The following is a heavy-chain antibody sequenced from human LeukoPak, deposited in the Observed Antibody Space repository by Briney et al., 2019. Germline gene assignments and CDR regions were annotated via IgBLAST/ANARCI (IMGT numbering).Heavy chain of an antibody. D-gene: IGHD2-2*01. J-gene: IGHJ4*02. V-gene: IGHV1-18*01. CDR1: GYTFTSYG. Sequence: GASVTVSCKASGYTFTSYGISWVRQAPGQGLEWMGWISAYNGNTNYAQKLQGRVTMTTDTSTSTAYMELRSLRSDDTAVYYCARDPPVSPRYCSSTSCYLYYWGQGTLVTVSS. CDR3: ARDPPVSPRYCSSTSCYLYY. CDR2: ISAYNGNT.